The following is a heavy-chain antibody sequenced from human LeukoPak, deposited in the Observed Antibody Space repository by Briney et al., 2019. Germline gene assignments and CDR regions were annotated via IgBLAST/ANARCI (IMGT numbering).Heavy chain of an antibody. CDR1: GFTFRSFE. CDR3: AREGDLYDRSTSSQFDY. D-gene: IGHD3-22*01. CDR2: ISGNGAAM. V-gene: IGHV3-48*03. Sequence: GGSLRLSCAASGFTFRSFEMSWVRQAPGKGLEWVSYISGNGAAMYYADSVKGRFTISRDNAKNSLYLQMNSLRAEDTAVYYCAREGDLYDRSTSSQFDYWGQGTLVTVSS. J-gene: IGHJ4*02.